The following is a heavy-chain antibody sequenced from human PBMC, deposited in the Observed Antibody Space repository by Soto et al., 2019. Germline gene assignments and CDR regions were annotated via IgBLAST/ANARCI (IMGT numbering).Heavy chain of an antibody. CDR1: GGSISSSSYY. J-gene: IGHJ4*02. Sequence: SETLSLTCTVSGGSISSSSYYWGWIRQPPGKGLEWIGSIYYSGSTYYNPSLKSRVTISVDTSKNQFSLKLSSVTAADTAVYYCARHFPRKYDFWSGSDYWGQGTLVTVSS. D-gene: IGHD3-3*01. CDR3: ARHFPRKYDFWSGSDY. V-gene: IGHV4-39*01. CDR2: IYYSGST.